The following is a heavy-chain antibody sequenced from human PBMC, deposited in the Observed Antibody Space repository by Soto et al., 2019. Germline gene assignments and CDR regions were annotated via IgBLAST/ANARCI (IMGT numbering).Heavy chain of an antibody. Sequence: EVQLVESGGGWVQPGGSLRLSCAASGFPFSSYAMNWVRQAPGKGLEWVSYINSGSSTIYYADSAKGRFTISRDNAKNSLYLQMNSLRDEDTAVYFCVRARGYTGYDLQYWGQGALVAVSS. CDR3: VRARGYTGYDLQY. J-gene: IGHJ4*02. CDR1: GFPFSSYA. D-gene: IGHD5-12*01. CDR2: INSGSSTI. V-gene: IGHV3-48*02.